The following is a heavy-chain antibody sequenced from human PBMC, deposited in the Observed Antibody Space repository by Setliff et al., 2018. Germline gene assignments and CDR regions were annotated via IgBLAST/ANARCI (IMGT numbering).Heavy chain of an antibody. J-gene: IGHJ4*02. CDR2: TQNSGGT. CDR1: GVSISSNSYY. V-gene: IGHV4-30-2*05. CDR3: ATYVVGGGGRGY. D-gene: IGHD3-16*01. Sequence: PSETLSLTCAVSGVSISSNSYYWSWIRQPPGKGLEWIGYTQNSGGTNYNPSLLGRISISVDTSKMQFSLKLTSATAADTAVYFCATYVVGGGGRGYWGQGTLVTVSS.